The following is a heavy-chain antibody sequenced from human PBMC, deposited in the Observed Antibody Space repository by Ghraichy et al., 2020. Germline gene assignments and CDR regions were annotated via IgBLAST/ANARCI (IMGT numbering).Heavy chain of an antibody. CDR2: IIPIFGTA. CDR1: GGTFSSYA. CDR3: AIQVGATGYYYYYMDV. V-gene: IGHV1-69*06. Sequence: SVKVSCKASGGTFSSYAISWVRQAPGQGLEWMGGIIPIFGTANYAQKFQGRVTITADKSTSTAYMELSSLRSEDTAVYYCAIQVGATGYYYYYMDVWGKGTTVTVSS. D-gene: IGHD1-26*01. J-gene: IGHJ6*03.